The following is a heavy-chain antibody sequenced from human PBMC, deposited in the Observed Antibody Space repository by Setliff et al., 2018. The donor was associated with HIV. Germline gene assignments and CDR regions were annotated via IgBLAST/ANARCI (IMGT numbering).Heavy chain of an antibody. Sequence: PSETLSLTCTVSGGSISGFYWSWIRQSAGKGLQWIGRIYDSGSTKYNPSLKSRLTMSVDSSGNQFSLTLTSVTAADTATYFCSRGPPFDRWGRGTLVTVSS. J-gene: IGHJ2*01. CDR1: GGSISGFY. CDR2: IYDSGST. V-gene: IGHV4-4*07. CDR3: SRGPPFDR.